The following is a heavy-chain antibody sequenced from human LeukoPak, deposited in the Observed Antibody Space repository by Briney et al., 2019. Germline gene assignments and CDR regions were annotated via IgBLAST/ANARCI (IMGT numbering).Heavy chain of an antibody. J-gene: IGHJ4*02. Sequence: ASVKVSCKASGYTFTSYGITWVRQAPGQGLEWMGWISGYNDNTNYAQSLQDRLTMTTDTSTSTAYMELRSLRSDDTAVYYCAGADLGDSSSFADYWGQGTLVTVSS. CDR2: ISGYNDNT. D-gene: IGHD2-2*03. CDR3: AGADLGDSSSFADY. CDR1: GYTFTSYG. V-gene: IGHV1-18*01.